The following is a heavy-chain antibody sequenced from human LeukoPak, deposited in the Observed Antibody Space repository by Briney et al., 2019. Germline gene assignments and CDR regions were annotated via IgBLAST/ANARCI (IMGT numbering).Heavy chain of an antibody. Sequence: SQTLSLTCTVSGGSISSGSYYWSWIRQPAGKRLEWIGRIHTSGSTNYNPSLKSRVTISVDTSKNQFSLKLSSVTAADTAVYYCVREGGSGYWGQGTLVTVSS. J-gene: IGHJ4*02. CDR1: GGSISSGSYY. V-gene: IGHV4-61*02. CDR2: IHTSGST. CDR3: VREGGSGY. D-gene: IGHD3-16*01.